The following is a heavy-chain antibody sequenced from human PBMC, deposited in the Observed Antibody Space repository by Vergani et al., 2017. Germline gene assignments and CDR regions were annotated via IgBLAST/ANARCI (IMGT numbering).Heavy chain of an antibody. CDR2: IYYSGST. J-gene: IGHJ5*02. CDR3: ARGGFNWNYGRNWFDP. V-gene: IGHV4-31*03. D-gene: IGHD1-7*01. Sequence: QVLLQESGPGLVKPSQTLSLTCTVSGGSISSGGYYWSWIRQHPGKGLEWIGYIYYSGSTYYNPSLKSRVTMSVDTSKNQFSLKLSSVTAADTAVYFCARGGFNWNYGRNWFDPWGQGTLVTVSS. CDR1: GGSISSGGYY.